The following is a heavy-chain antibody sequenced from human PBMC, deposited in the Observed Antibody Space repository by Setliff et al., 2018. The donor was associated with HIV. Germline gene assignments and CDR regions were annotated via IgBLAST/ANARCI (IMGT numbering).Heavy chain of an antibody. J-gene: IGHJ4*02. V-gene: IGHV4-59*11. Sequence: KTSETLSLTCTVSGASITSHYWSWIRQSPGRELEWIGYIYSTGSTNYNPSLQSRVSISMDASKNKFSLKVTSVTSADTAVYYCAKGAGFYGDYTFDYLGQGNRVTVSS. CDR2: IYSTGST. CDR1: GASITSHY. D-gene: IGHD4-17*01. CDR3: AKGAGFYGDYTFDY.